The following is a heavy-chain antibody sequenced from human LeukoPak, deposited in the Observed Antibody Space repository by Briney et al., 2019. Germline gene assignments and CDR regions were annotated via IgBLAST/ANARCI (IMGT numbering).Heavy chain of an antibody. V-gene: IGHV5-51*01. CDR2: IYPGDSDT. J-gene: IGHJ2*01. Sequence: AAPLHISSKASGSCITSYWIGWVRPMPGKRQEWMGIIYPGDSDTRDSPSFQGQVTISADKSISTAYLQWSSLKASDTAMYYCARPQLYYDILTGYYDWYFDLWGRGTLVTVSS. CDR3: ARPQLYYDILTGYYDWYFDL. D-gene: IGHD3-9*01. CDR1: GSCITSYW.